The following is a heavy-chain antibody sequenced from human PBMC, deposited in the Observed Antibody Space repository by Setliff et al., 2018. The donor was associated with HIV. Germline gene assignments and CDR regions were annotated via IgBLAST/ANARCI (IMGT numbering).Heavy chain of an antibody. V-gene: IGHV4-34*01. CDR2: ISPSGRT. Sequence: PSETLSLTCAVYGGALSAYYWNWVRQTPGKGLEWIGEISPSGRTNYNPSLKSRLTISVDTSKNQFSLRLSSVTAADTAVYYCTRGARYAYYYDSSGYYRHFDYWGQGTLVTVPQ. CDR1: GGALSAYY. J-gene: IGHJ4*02. CDR3: TRGARYAYYYDSSGYYRHFDY. D-gene: IGHD3-22*01.